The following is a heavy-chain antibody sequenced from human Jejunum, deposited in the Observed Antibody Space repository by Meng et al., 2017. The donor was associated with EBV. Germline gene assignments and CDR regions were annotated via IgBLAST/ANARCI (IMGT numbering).Heavy chain of an antibody. CDR2: IYHNGGT. J-gene: IGHJ4*02. Sequence: QVQLQESGPGLVKPSGXLSPTCAVSGDSITERNSWSWVRQTPGKGLEWIGEIYHNGGTNYNPSLKSRVTISVDTSKNQFSLKLRSVTAVDTAVYYCARWAFIYSYGFDHWGQGTLVNVSS. D-gene: IGHD5-18*01. CDR3: ARWAFIYSYGFDH. V-gene: IGHV4-4*02. CDR1: GDSITERNS.